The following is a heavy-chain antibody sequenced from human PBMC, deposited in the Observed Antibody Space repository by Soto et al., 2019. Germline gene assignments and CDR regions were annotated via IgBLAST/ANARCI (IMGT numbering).Heavy chain of an antibody. J-gene: IGHJ5*02. CDR3: AHIPNYYQYDWFDP. D-gene: IGHD3-16*01. CDR1: GFSLTTRGVG. Sequence: QITLKESGTTLVKPTQTLTLTCTFSGFSLTTRGVGVGWIRQPPGKALECLALIYWDDDKRYSPSLQSRLSITKDTSKNPVVLTMTNVDPVDTATYYCAHIPNYYQYDWFDPSGQGTLVSVSS. V-gene: IGHV2-5*02. CDR2: IYWDDDK.